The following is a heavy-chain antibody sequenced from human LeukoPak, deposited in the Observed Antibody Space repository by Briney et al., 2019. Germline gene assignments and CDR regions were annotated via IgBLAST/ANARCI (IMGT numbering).Heavy chain of an antibody. Sequence: PGGSLRLSCAASGFTFSSYWMHWVRQAPGKGLVWVSRINSDGSSTSYADSVKGRFTISRDNAKNTLYLQMNSLRAEDTAVYYCARGSRFLEWLLPYYYYYYMDVWGKGTTVTVSS. CDR2: INSDGSST. J-gene: IGHJ6*03. CDR1: GFTFSSYW. D-gene: IGHD3-3*01. CDR3: ARGSRFLEWLLPYYYYYYMDV. V-gene: IGHV3-74*01.